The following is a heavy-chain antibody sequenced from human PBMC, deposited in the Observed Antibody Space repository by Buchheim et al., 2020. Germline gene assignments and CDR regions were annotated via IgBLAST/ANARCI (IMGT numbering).Heavy chain of an antibody. J-gene: IGHJ4*02. CDR1: GFTFSSYS. Sequence: EVQLVESGGGLVKPGGSLRLSCAASGFTFSSYSMSWVRQAPGKGLEWVSFISSSSDSMYYADSVTGRFTISRDNAQNSLYLQMNSLRAEDTAVYYCARDNYYGSGSYLTFFDYWGQGTL. CDR3: ARDNYYGSGSYLTFFDY. D-gene: IGHD3-10*01. CDR2: ISSSSDSM. V-gene: IGHV3-21*01.